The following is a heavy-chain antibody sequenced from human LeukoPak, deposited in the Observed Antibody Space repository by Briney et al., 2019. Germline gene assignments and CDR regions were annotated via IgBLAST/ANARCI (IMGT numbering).Heavy chain of an antibody. CDR2: INHSGST. D-gene: IGHD3-10*01. CDR3: ARGYGSGSYYAYYYYGMDV. CDR1: GGSFSGYY. V-gene: IGHV4-34*01. Sequence: SETLSLTCAVYGGSFSGYYWSWIRQPPGKGLEWIGEINHSGSTNYNSSLKSRVTISVDTSKNQFSLKLSSVTAADTAVYYCARGYGSGSYYAYYYYGMDVWGQGTTVTVSS. J-gene: IGHJ6*02.